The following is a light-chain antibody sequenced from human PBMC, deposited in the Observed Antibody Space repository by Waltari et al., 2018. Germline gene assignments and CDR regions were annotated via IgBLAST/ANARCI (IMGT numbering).Light chain of an antibody. CDR1: SSDVGGYNY. CDR3: CSYAGSYAVV. CDR2: DVR. J-gene: IGLJ2*01. Sequence: QSALTQPRSVSGSPGQSVTISCTGTSSDVGGYNYVSWYQQHPGKAPKLMIYDVRTRPSGVPHLLSVSRSVPTAYRTISWLQAEDEADYDCCSYAGSYAVVFGGGTNLTVL. V-gene: IGLV2-11*01.